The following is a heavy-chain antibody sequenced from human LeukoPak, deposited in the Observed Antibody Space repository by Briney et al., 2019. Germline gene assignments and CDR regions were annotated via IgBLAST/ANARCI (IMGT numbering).Heavy chain of an antibody. V-gene: IGHV3-49*04. Sequence: GGSLRLSCTASGFTFGDYAMSWVRQAPGKGLEWVGFIRSKAYGGTTEYAASVKGRFTISRDDSKSIAYLQMNSLKTEDTAVYYCTRAAVGADYFDYWGQGTLVTVSS. D-gene: IGHD1-26*01. CDR2: IRSKAYGGTT. CDR3: TRAAVGADYFDY. CDR1: GFTFGDYA. J-gene: IGHJ4*02.